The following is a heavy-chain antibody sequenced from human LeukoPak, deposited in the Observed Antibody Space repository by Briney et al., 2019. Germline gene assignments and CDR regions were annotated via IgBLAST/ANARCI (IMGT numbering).Heavy chain of an antibody. J-gene: IGHJ3*02. D-gene: IGHD4-17*01. CDR2: IIPYNGNT. CDR1: GYTFTSYG. Sequence: ASVKVSCKASGYTFTSYGISWVRQAPGQGLEWMGWIIPYNGNTNYTKKLQGRVTMTTDPSTSTAYSELRSLRSDDTAVYYCARGAHDYGDYVPAFDIWGQGTMVTVSS. CDR3: ARGAHDYGDYVPAFDI. V-gene: IGHV1-18*01.